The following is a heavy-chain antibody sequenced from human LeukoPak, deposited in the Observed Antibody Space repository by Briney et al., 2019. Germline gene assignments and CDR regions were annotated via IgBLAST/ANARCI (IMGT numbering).Heavy chain of an antibody. CDR3: ARYAAMGLNFDY. CDR2: IYYSGST. J-gene: IGHJ4*02. V-gene: IGHV4-39*07. D-gene: IGHD5-18*01. CDR1: GGSISSSSYY. Sequence: SETLSLTCTVSGGSISSSSYYWGWIRQPPGKGLEWIGSIYYSGSTYYNPSLKSRVTISVDTSKNQFSLKLSSVTAADTAVYYCARYAAMGLNFDYWGQGTLVTVSS.